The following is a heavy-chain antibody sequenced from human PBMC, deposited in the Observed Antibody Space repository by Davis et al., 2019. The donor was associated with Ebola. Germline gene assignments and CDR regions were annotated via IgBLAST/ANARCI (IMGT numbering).Heavy chain of an antibody. Sequence: GESLKISCAASGFTFSGSAMHWVRQASGKRLEWVGRIRSKANSYATAYAASVKGRFTISRDDSKNTAYLQMNSLKTEDTAVYYCTRHGARYYVGFDPWGQGTLVTVSS. J-gene: IGHJ5*02. CDR2: IRSKANSYAT. D-gene: IGHD3-10*02. CDR1: GFTFSGSA. V-gene: IGHV3-73*01. CDR3: TRHGARYYVGFDP.